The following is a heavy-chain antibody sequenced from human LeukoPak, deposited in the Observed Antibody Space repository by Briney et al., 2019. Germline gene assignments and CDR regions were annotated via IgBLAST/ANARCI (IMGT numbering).Heavy chain of an antibody. Sequence: GGSLRLSCVASGFTFSSYAMSWVRQAPGKGLEWVSGISGSGGSTYYADSVKGRFTISRDNSKNTLYLQMNSLRAEDTAVYYCAKSAAPIFGVVPGYGMDVWGQGTTVTVSS. V-gene: IGHV3-23*01. D-gene: IGHD3-3*01. J-gene: IGHJ6*02. CDR1: GFTFSSYA. CDR2: ISGSGGST. CDR3: AKSAAPIFGVVPGYGMDV.